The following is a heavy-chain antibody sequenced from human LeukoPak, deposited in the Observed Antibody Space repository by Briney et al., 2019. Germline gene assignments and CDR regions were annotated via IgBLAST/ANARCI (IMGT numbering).Heavy chain of an antibody. D-gene: IGHD2-2*01. CDR2: ISSSSSFI. V-gene: IGHV3-21*01. Sequence: PGGSLRLSCAASGFTFSRYSMIWVRQAPGKGLEWVSSISSSSSFIYYADSVKGRFTISRDNAKNTLYLQMNSLRAEDTAVYYCEIDSILGSGSTTSCPHLDTWGQGTLVTVSS. CDR3: EIDSILGSGSTTSCPHLDT. CDR1: GFTFSRYS. J-gene: IGHJ5*02.